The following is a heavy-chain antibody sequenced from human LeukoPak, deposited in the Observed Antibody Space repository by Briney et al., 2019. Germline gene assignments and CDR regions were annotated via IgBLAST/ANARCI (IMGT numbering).Heavy chain of an antibody. J-gene: IGHJ6*02. CDR3: ARRYSGRYYYYGMDV. D-gene: IGHD5-12*01. CDR1: GGSISSYY. CDR2: IYYSGST. Sequence: SETLSLTCTVSGGSISSYYWSWIRQPPGKGLEWIGYIYYSGSTNYNPSLKSRVTISVDTSKNQFSLKLSSVTAADTAVYYWARRYSGRYYYYGMDVWGQGTTVTVSS. V-gene: IGHV4-59*01.